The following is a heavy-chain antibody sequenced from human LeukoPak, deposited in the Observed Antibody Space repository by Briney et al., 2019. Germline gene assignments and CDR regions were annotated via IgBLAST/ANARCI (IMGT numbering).Heavy chain of an antibody. D-gene: IGHD3-10*01. V-gene: IGHV4-4*07. J-gene: IGHJ6*03. CDR3: ARSPMVRGVMGHYYMDV. Sequence: SETLSLTCALSGGSLSSYYGSWIRQPAGKGLEWIGRIYTSGSTNYNPSLKSRVTMSVDTSKNQFSLKLSSVTAADTAVYYCARSPMVRGVMGHYYMDVWGKGTTVTVSS. CDR2: IYTSGST. CDR1: GGSLSSYY.